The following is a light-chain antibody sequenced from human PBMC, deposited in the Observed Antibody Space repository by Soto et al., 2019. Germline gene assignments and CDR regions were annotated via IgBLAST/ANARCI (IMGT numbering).Light chain of an antibody. CDR1: QSVGSD. J-gene: IGKJ5*01. Sequence: EIVLTQSPATLSVSPGERATLPCRASQSVGSDLAWYQQKPGQAPRLLIYGASTRATGIPARFSGSASGTEFTLTITGLQSEDFAVYYCQQYKNWPPISFGQGTRLEIK. V-gene: IGKV3-15*01. CDR3: QQYKNWPPIS. CDR2: GAS.